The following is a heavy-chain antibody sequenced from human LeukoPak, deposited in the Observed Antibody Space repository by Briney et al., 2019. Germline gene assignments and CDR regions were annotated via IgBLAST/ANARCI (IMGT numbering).Heavy chain of an antibody. CDR1: GFTFSSYW. Sequence: GGSLRLSCAASGFTFSSYWMSWVRQAPGKGLEWVANIKQDGSEKYYVDSVKGRFTISRDNAKNSLYLQMNSLRAEDTAVYYCARGPPYCGGDCYSNPFDAFDIWGQGTMVTVSS. CDR3: ARGPPYCGGDCYSNPFDAFDI. CDR2: IKQDGSEK. J-gene: IGHJ3*02. V-gene: IGHV3-7*01. D-gene: IGHD2-21*02.